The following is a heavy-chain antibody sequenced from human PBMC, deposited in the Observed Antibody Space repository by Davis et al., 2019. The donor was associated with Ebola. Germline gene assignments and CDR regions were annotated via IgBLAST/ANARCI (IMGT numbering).Heavy chain of an antibody. CDR3: ASLAVAGIGGLDY. J-gene: IGHJ4*02. V-gene: IGHV4-4*02. CDR1: GGSIISNNYW. CDR2: VYHSGST. D-gene: IGHD6-19*01. Sequence: SETLSLTCSVSGGSIISNNYWWSWIRQPPGKGLEWIGDVYHSGSTNYNPSLKSPVTLLVDKSKNEFSLKMTSVTAADTAIYYCASLAVAGIGGLDYWGQGSLVTVFS.